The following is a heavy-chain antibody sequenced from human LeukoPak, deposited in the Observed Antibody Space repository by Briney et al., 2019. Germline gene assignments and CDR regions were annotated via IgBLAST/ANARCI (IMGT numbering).Heavy chain of an antibody. CDR1: GGSFSGHY. J-gene: IGHJ2*01. D-gene: IGHD2-2*01. CDR3: ASPDASTWYFDL. V-gene: IGHV4-34*01. Sequence: SETLSLTCAVYGGSFSGHYWSWIRQPPGKGLEWIGEINHSGSTNYNPSLKSRVTISVDTSKNQFSLKLSSVTAADTAVYYCASPDASTWYFDLWGRGTLVTVSS. CDR2: INHSGST.